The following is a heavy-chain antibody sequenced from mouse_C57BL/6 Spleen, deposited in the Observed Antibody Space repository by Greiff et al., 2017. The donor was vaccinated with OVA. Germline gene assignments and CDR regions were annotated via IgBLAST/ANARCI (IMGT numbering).Heavy chain of an antibody. V-gene: IGHV14-1*01. D-gene: IGHD1-1*01. Sequence: EVKLVESGAELVRPGASVKLSCTASGFNIKDYYMHWVKQRPEQGLEWIGRFDPEDGATESAPKTQGNATMTADTSSNTAYLQLSSLTSVDTVIYYCTTSFITTVVATNWDLDYWGQGTTLTVSS. J-gene: IGHJ2*01. CDR3: TTSFITTVVATNWDLDY. CDR2: FDPEDGAT. CDR1: GFNIKDYY.